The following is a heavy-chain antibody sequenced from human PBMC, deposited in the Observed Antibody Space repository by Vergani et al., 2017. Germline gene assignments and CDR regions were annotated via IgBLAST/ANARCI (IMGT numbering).Heavy chain of an antibody. V-gene: IGHV3-66*02. J-gene: IGHJ5*02. Sequence: ELQLVESGGGLVQPGGSLRLSCAASGSTVSGNYMTWVRQAPGKGLGWVSHIYSGDETYYADSVEGRVTISRDTSKNTLHLQINNLRVEDTAVYYCARGNDYGSGTYVDPWGQGTLVTVSS. CDR2: IYSGDET. D-gene: IGHD3-10*01. CDR1: GSTVSGNY. CDR3: ARGNDYGSGTYVDP.